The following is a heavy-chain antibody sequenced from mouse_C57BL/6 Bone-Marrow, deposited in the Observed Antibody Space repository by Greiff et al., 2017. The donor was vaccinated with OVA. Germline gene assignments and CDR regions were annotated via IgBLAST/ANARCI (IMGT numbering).Heavy chain of an antibody. J-gene: IGHJ1*03. V-gene: IGHV5-4*01. CDR1: GFTFSSYA. Sequence: EVLGVESGGGLVKPGGSLKLSCAASGFTFSSYAMSWVRQTPEKRLEWVATINDGGGNTYYPDNVKGRFTISRDNAKNNLYLQMSHLKSEDTAMYYCARRYYRKLGYYDVWGTGTTGTVPS. CDR2: INDGGGNT. CDR3: ARRYYRKLGYYDV. D-gene: IGHD2-14*01.